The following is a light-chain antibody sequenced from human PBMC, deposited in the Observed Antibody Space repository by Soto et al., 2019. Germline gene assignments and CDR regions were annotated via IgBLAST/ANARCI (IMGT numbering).Light chain of an antibody. J-gene: IGKJ2*01. CDR3: MQGTHWPYT. V-gene: IGKV2-30*01. Sequence: DVVMTQSPLSLPVTLGQPASISCRSSQSLINSEGDTFLNWFQQRPGQSPRRLIYKVSKRDPGVPDRFSGSGSGTVFTLKISRVEAEDVGVYYCMQGTHWPYTFGQGTKLEIK. CDR1: QSLINSEGDTF. CDR2: KVS.